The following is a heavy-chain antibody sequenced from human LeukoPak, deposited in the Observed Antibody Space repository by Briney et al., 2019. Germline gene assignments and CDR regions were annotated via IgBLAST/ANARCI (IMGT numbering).Heavy chain of an antibody. Sequence: GRSLRLSCAASGFTFSNAGKSWGRQAPQTGQERVGRSKSKTDGGTTDYAAPVKGRFTISRDDSKNTLYLQMNSLKTEDTAVYYCTTDDGAFDIWGQGTMVTVSS. CDR2: SKSKTDGGTT. CDR1: GFTFSNAG. J-gene: IGHJ3*02. CDR3: TTDDGAFDI. V-gene: IGHV3-15*01.